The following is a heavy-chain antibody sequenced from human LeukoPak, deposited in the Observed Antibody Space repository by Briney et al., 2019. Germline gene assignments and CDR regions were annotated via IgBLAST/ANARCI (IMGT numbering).Heavy chain of an antibody. V-gene: IGHV3-21*01. CDR1: GFTFTAYS. J-gene: IGHJ6*04. CDR2: ISSTGHHI. D-gene: IGHD6-19*01. CDR3: TRQWLRVMDV. Sequence: GGSLRLSCASSGFTFTAYSMNWVRQAPGRGLEWISFISSTGHHIYYADSLKGRFTISRDNANSSLYLQISTLKAEDTAVYYCTRQWLRVMDVWGKGTTVTVSS.